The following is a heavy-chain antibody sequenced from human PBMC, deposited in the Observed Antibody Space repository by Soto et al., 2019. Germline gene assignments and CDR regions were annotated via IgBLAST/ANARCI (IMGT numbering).Heavy chain of an antibody. D-gene: IGHD1-7*01. CDR2: ISAKSGKT. Sequence: QLVQSGAEVKKPGASVKVSCKASGYTFTTSGFNWVRQAPGQGLEWMGWISAKSGKTNDAPKLQGRLTMNTDTSTSTVYMERTNPTSDDTAIYYWTRAEASDWNYVSTSAWGQGALVTFSS. CDR3: TRAEASDWNYVSTSA. J-gene: IGHJ4*02. CDR1: GYTFTTSG. V-gene: IGHV1-18*04.